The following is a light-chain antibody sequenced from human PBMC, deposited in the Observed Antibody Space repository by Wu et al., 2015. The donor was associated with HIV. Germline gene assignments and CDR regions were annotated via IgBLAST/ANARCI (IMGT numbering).Light chain of an antibody. CDR2: GTF. J-gene: IGKJ2*01. CDR1: QSVSAPH. CDR3: HSFSYLRRRL. V-gene: IGKV3-20*01. Sequence: EILLTQSPDTLSLSPGQTATLSCRASQSVSAPHLAWYHQKSGRGPRLLIYGTFQRASGVPDRFNGSGSGTHFTLAISRLEPEDSGLYYCHSFSYLRRRLFGQGTTLE.